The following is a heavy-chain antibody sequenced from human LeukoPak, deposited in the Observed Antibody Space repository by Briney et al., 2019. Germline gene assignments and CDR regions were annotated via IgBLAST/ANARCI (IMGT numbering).Heavy chain of an antibody. CDR1: GDSLSSSSHY. CDR2: IRNSGNT. V-gene: IGHV4-39*01. CDR3: ARHVYGEYGPGDY. J-gene: IGHJ4*02. D-gene: IGHD4-17*01. Sequence: SETLSLTCTVSGDSLSSSSHYWGWLRQPPGRVLEWIGSIRNSGNTYYSPSLKSRVTISVDTSKNQFSLKLSSVTAADTAVYYCARHVYGEYGPGDYWGQGILVTVSS.